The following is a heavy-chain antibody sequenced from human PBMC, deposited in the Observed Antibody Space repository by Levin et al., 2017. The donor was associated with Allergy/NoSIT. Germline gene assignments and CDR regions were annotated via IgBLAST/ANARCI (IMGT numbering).Heavy chain of an antibody. CDR2: ISYDGSNK. Sequence: GGSLRLSCAASGFTFSSYGMHWVRQAPGKGLEWVAVISYDGSNKYYADSVKGRFTISRDNSKNTLYLQMNSLRAEDTAVYYCAKPESIGVVPAAINYWGQGTLVTVSS. CDR1: GFTFSSYG. D-gene: IGHD2-2*01. CDR3: AKPESIGVVPAAINY. J-gene: IGHJ4*02. V-gene: IGHV3-30*18.